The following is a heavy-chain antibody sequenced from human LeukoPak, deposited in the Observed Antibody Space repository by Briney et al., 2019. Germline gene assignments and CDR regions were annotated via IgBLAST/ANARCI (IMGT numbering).Heavy chain of an antibody. V-gene: IGHV1-2*02. Sequence: ASVKVSCKASEDSFTGYYIHWVRQAPGQGPEWMGWINPHNGGAKYADRLQGRVTMTRDTSIGTAYMELSGLRSDDTAVYYCARGGAGSAYYGWDFFRFDYWGQGTLVTVSS. J-gene: IGHJ4*02. CDR3: ARGGAGSAYYGWDFFRFDY. D-gene: IGHD4-17*01. CDR2: INPHNGGA. CDR1: EDSFTGYY.